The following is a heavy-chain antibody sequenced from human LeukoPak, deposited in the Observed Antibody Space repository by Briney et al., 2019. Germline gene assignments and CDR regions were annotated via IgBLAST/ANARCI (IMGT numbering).Heavy chain of an antibody. J-gene: IGHJ5*02. CDR3: ARGYSGSYYGNWFDP. CDR1: GGSISSSSYY. D-gene: IGHD1-26*01. V-gene: IGHV4-39*07. Sequence: SETLSLTCTVSGGSISSSSYYWGWIRQPPGKGLEWIGSIYYSGSTYYNPSLKSRVTISVDTSKNQFSLKLSSVTAADTAMFYCARGYSGSYYGNWFDPWGQGTLVTVSS. CDR2: IYYSGST.